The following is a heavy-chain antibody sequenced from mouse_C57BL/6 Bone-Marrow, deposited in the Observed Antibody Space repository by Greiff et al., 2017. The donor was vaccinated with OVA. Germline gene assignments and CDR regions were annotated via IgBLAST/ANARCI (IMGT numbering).Heavy chain of an antibody. Sequence: VQLKQSGAELVRPGASVKLSCTASGFNIKDDYMHWVKQRPEQGLEWIGWLDPENGDTEYASKFQGKATITADTSSNTAYLQLSSLTSEDTAVYYCTTPAMDYWGQGTSVTVSS. V-gene: IGHV14-4*01. J-gene: IGHJ4*01. CDR2: LDPENGDT. CDR1: GFNIKDDY. CDR3: TTPAMDY.